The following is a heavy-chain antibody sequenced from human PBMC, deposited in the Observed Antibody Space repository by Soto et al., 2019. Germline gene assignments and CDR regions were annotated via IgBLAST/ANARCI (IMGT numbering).Heavy chain of an antibody. CDR3: ARARFGSVVTSYVDY. D-gene: IGHD3-22*01. CDR2: IYYSGST. V-gene: IGHV4-31*03. J-gene: IGHJ4*02. Sequence: SETLSLTCTVSGGSISSGGYYWSWIRQHPGKGLEWIGYIYYSGSTYYNPSLKSRVTISVDTSKNQFSLKLSSVTAADTAVYYCARARFGSVVTSYVDYWGQGTLVTVSS. CDR1: GGSISSGGYY.